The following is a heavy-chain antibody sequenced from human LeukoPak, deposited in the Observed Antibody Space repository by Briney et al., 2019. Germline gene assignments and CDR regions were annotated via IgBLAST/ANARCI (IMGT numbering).Heavy chain of an antibody. Sequence: GESLKISCKGSGYSFTSYWIGWVRQMPGKGLEWMGIIYPGDSDTRYSPSFQGPVTISADKSISTAYLQWSSLKASDTAVYYCARQGGDSSDAFDIWGQGTMVTVSS. J-gene: IGHJ3*02. CDR3: ARQGGDSSDAFDI. D-gene: IGHD3-22*01. CDR2: IYPGDSDT. CDR1: GYSFTSYW. V-gene: IGHV5-51*01.